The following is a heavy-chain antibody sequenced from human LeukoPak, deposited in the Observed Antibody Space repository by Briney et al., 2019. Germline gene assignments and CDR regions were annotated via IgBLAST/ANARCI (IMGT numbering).Heavy chain of an antibody. CDR2: IYHSGST. Sequence: SQTLSLTCTVSGGSISSGGYYWSWIRQPPGKGLEWIGYIYHSGSTYYNPSLKSRVTISVGRSKNQFSLKLSSVTAADTAVYYCARGGGSRFPFDPWGQGTLVTVSS. V-gene: IGHV4-30-2*01. CDR3: ARGGGSRFPFDP. CDR1: GGSISSGGYY. D-gene: IGHD3-16*01. J-gene: IGHJ5*02.